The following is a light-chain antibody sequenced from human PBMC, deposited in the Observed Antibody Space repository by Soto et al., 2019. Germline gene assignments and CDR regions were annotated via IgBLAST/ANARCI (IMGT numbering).Light chain of an antibody. CDR1: QSVDTY. Sequence: EIVMTQSPAALSVSPGERATLSCRASQSVDTYLAWYQQKPGQAPRLLIHGASTRATGLPARFSGSGSGTEFTLTISNLQSEDFAVYYCHQYNKWPPITFGQGTKVDIK. V-gene: IGKV3-15*01. CDR2: GAS. J-gene: IGKJ1*01. CDR3: HQYNKWPPIT.